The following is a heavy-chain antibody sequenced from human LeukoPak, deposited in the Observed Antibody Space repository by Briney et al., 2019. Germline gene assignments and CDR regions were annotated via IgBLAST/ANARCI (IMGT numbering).Heavy chain of an antibody. J-gene: IGHJ4*02. Sequence: PGESLRLSCAASGVTFITYAMSWVRQAPGKGLEWVSGISGNGGRTFYADSVKGRFTISRDNSKNTLYLQMNSLRAEDTAVYYCAKQHYYDSGSYYYWGQGTLVTVSS. CDR1: GVTFITYA. CDR3: AKQHYYDSGSYYY. CDR2: ISGNGGRT. D-gene: IGHD3-10*01. V-gene: IGHV3-23*01.